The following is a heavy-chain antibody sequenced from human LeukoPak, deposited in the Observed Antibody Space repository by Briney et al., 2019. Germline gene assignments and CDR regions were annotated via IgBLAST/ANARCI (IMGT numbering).Heavy chain of an antibody. CDR2: LDSSGST. Sequence: PSETLSLTCTVSGGSISSRSDYWGWIRQTPGKGLEWIGNLDSSGSTYYNPSLKRRVTISVGTSKNQFSLNLRSVTAADTAIYFCSRSHDYGGLYFYYYMDVWGKGTTVTVSS. CDR3: SRSHDYGGLYFYYYMDV. V-gene: IGHV4-39*01. J-gene: IGHJ6*03. CDR1: GGSISSRSDY. D-gene: IGHD4-23*01.